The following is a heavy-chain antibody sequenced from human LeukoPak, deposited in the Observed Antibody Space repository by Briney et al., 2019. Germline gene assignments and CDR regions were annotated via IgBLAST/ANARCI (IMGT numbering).Heavy chain of an antibody. CDR2: IYCGRT. Sequence: SETLSLTCSVSGDSVSRSDSYWDWIRQPPGKGLERIGTIYCGRTYYSPSLRSRVTMSVDPSNNQFSLTLRSVTAADTALYYCARRRYFDGSGYLEWGQGTLLSVSS. J-gene: IGHJ1*01. D-gene: IGHD3-22*01. CDR1: GDSVSRSDSY. CDR3: ARRRYFDGSGYLE. V-gene: IGHV4-39*01.